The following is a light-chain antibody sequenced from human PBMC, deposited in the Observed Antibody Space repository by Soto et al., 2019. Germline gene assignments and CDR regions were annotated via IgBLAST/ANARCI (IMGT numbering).Light chain of an antibody. CDR3: SSYTTSRTLV. CDR1: TSDVGGYNH. J-gene: IGLJ1*01. CDR2: EVT. Sequence: QSALTQPASVSGSPGQSITISCSGTTSDVGGYNHVSWYQQHPGRAPKLMIYEVTDRPAGVSDRFSGSKSGNTASLTISGLQAEDEADYYCSSYTTSRTLVFGTGTKLTVL. V-gene: IGLV2-14*01.